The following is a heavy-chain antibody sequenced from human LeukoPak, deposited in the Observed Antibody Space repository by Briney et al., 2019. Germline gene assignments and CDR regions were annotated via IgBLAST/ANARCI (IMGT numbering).Heavy chain of an antibody. D-gene: IGHD4-17*01. CDR3: ARRALYGDGFDY. CDR2: VYPGDSDT. V-gene: IGHV5-51*01. J-gene: IGHJ4*02. CDR1: GCRLTSYW. Sequence: GVPRQSSLQGSGCRLTSYWIGRVRRRPGTGLDLMGIVYPGDSDTRYSPSFQGQVTISADKSISTAYLQWSSLKASHTAMYYCARRALYGDGFDYWGQGTLVTVSS.